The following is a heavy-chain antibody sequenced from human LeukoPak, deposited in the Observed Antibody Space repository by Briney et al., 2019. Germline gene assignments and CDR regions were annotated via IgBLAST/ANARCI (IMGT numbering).Heavy chain of an antibody. Sequence: ASVKVSCKASGYTFPSYYMHWVRQAPGQGLEWMGWINPNSGGTNYAQKFQGRVTMTRDTSISTAYMELSRLRSDDTAVYYCARDRDSCSWYARDAFDIWGQGTMVTVSS. CDR1: GYTFPSYY. CDR2: INPNSGGT. D-gene: IGHD6-13*01. V-gene: IGHV1-2*02. CDR3: ARDRDSCSWYARDAFDI. J-gene: IGHJ3*02.